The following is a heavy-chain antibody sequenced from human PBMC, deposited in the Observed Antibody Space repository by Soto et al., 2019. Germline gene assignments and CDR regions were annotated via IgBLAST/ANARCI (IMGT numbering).Heavy chain of an antibody. CDR1: GYIFTTYG. CDR3: ARGDYMDV. Sequence: QVQLVQSGPEVKKPGASVKVSCKASGYIFTTYGISGVRQAPAQGLEWVGWISTNKGDTNYAQKLQGRVTMTTDTSTSTAYMELRTLTSDDTAVYHCARGDYMDVWGKWATVTVSS. V-gene: IGHV1-18*01. J-gene: IGHJ6*03. CDR2: ISTNKGDT.